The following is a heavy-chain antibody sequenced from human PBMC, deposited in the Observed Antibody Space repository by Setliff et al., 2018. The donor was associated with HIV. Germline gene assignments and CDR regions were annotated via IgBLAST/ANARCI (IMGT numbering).Heavy chain of an antibody. CDR1: GFTFSDYS. CDR2: ISSSSSTI. D-gene: IGHD2-2*01. V-gene: IGHV3-48*04. J-gene: IGHJ4*02. Sequence: GGSLRLSCAASGFTFSDYSMSWVRQAPGKGLEWVSYISSSSSTIYYADSVKGRFTIFRDNAKKSVYLELNSLRAEDTAVYYCARLPGYCSTSSCYGYLDYWGQGTLVTVSS. CDR3: ARLPGYCSTSSCYGYLDY.